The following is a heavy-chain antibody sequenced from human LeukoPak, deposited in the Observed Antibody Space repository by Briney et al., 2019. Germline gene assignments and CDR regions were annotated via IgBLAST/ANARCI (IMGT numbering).Heavy chain of an antibody. CDR3: AKGMFTISRYYYMDV. D-gene: IGHD3-3*01. J-gene: IGHJ6*03. V-gene: IGHV3-23*01. CDR2: IRRSDGST. CDR1: GFTFNIYT. Sequence: GESLRLSCAASGFTFNIYTMYWVRQAPGKGLEWVSGIRRSDGSTYYADAVKGRFTISSDKSKSTLYLQMNSLRDEDTAIYYCAKGMFTISRYYYMDVWGTGTTVTVSS.